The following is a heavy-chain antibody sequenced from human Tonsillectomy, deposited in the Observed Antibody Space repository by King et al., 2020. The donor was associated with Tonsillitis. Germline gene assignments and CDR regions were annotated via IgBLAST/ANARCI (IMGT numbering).Heavy chain of an antibody. V-gene: IGHV4-30-4*07. CDR2: IYYNGNT. D-gene: IGHD2-15*01. J-gene: IGHJ5*02. CDR3: ARGSPHCSGGACYSTAVTWFDP. Sequence: VQLQESGPGLVKPSQTLSLTCAVSGGSISSGGYSWSWIRQPPGKGLEWIGYIYYNGNTYYNPSLKSRVSISVDTSKNQFSLKQSSVTAADTAVYYCARGSPHCSGGACYSTAVTWFDPWGQGTLVTVSS. CDR1: GGSISSGGYS.